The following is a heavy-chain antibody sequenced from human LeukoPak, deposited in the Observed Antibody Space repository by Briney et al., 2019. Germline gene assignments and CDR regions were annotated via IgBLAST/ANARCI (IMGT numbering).Heavy chain of an antibody. CDR3: ARDHRDTAMPFDY. D-gene: IGHD5-18*01. CDR2: ISSSSSYI. V-gene: IGHV3-21*01. Sequence: GGSLRLSCAASGFTFSSYNMNWVRQAPGKGLEWVSSISSSSSYIYYADSVKGRFTISRDNAKNSLYLQMNSLRAEDTAVYYCARDHRDTAMPFDYWGQGTLVAVSS. J-gene: IGHJ4*02. CDR1: GFTFSSYN.